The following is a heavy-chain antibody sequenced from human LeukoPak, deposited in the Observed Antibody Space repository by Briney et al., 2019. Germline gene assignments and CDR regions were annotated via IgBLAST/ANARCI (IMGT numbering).Heavy chain of an antibody. CDR2: ISWNSGYI. CDR3: VRDLGGRSGH. J-gene: IGHJ4*02. V-gene: IGHV3-9*01. Sequence: GGSLRLSCAASGFTFHEYAMYWVRQAPGKGLEWVAGISWNSGYINYADSVKGRSTIFRDNAKNTLYLQMNSLRAEDTAVYYCVRDLGGRSGHWGQGTLVTVSS. CDR1: GFTFHEYA. D-gene: IGHD1-26*01.